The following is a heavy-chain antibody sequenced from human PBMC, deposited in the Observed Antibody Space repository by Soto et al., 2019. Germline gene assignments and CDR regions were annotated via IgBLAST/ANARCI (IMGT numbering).Heavy chain of an antibody. V-gene: IGHV1-69*01. Sequence: QVQLEQSGAEVKKPGSSVKVSCKASGGTFSSYAISWVRQAPGQGLEWMGGIIPIFGTANYAQKFQGRVTITADESTSTAYMELSSLRSEDTAVYYCARGIAAAGTTYYYGMDVWGQGTTVTVSS. J-gene: IGHJ6*02. CDR2: IIPIFGTA. CDR1: GGTFSSYA. D-gene: IGHD6-13*01. CDR3: ARGIAAAGTTYYYGMDV.